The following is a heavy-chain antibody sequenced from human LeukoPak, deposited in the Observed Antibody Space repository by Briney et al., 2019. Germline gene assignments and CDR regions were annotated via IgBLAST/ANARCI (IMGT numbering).Heavy chain of an antibody. V-gene: IGHV1-24*01. CDR1: GYTLTELS. CDR2: FDPEDGET. CDR3: ATNPPAGHALDI. Sequence: ASVKVSSKVSGYTLTELSMHWVRQAPGKGLEWMGGFDPEDGETIYAQKFQGRVTMTEDTSTDTAYMELSSLRSEDTAVYYCATNPPAGHALDIWGQGTMVTVSS. D-gene: IGHD6-19*01. J-gene: IGHJ3*02.